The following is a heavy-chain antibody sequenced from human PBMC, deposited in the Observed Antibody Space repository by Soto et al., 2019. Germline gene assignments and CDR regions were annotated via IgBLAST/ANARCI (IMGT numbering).Heavy chain of an antibody. Sequence: PGKGLEWIGYIYYSGSTYYNPSLKSRVTISVDQSKNQFTLNLSAVTAAYTAVDYCARAHSYYDSSGYFHHWGQGSLVIVLL. CDR3: ARAHSYYDSSGYFHH. V-gene: IGHV4-31*02. D-gene: IGHD3-22*01. CDR2: IYYSGST. J-gene: IGHJ4*01.